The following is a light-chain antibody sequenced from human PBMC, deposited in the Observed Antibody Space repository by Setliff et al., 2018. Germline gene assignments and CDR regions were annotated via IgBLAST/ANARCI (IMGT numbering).Light chain of an antibody. CDR2: RNN. CDR3: AAWDDSLSGPG. V-gene: IGLV1-47*01. Sequence: QSVLTQPPSASGTPGQRVTISCSGSSSNIGSNYVYWYQQFPGTAPKLLILRNNQRPSGVPDRFSGSKSGTSASLAISGLRSEDEADYSCAAWDDSLSGPGFGGGTKVTVL. CDR1: SSNIGSNY. J-gene: IGLJ2*01.